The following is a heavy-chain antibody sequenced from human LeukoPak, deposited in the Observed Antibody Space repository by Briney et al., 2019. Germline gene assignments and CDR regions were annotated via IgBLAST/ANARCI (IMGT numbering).Heavy chain of an antibody. CDR3: ARIHFQFYYMDV. D-gene: IGHD2/OR15-2a*01. J-gene: IGHJ6*03. V-gene: IGHV4-4*02. CDR2: IHQRGST. Sequence: SETLSLTCAVSGGSISSSNWWSWVRQPPGKGLEWIGHIHQRGSTYYNPSLKSRVTISVDRPKNQVSLKLIAMTAADTAVYYCARIHFQFYYMDVWGKGTTVTVSS. CDR1: GGSISSSNW.